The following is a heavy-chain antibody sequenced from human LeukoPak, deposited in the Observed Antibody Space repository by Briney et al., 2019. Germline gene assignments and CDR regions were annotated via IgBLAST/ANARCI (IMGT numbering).Heavy chain of an antibody. CDR3: ARGRVTGDYVRDFDY. D-gene: IGHD4-17*01. CDR1: GFTFSSFE. Sequence: GGSLRLSCAASGFTFSSFEMNWVRQTPGKGLEWVSYISSSGSSIYYADSVKGRFTISRDNAKNSLYLQMNSLRAADTAVYYCARGRVTGDYVRDFDYWGQGTLVTVSS. V-gene: IGHV3-48*03. J-gene: IGHJ4*02. CDR2: ISSSGSSI.